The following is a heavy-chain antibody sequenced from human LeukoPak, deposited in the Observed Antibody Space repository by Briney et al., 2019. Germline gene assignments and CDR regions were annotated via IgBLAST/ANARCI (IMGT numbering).Heavy chain of an antibody. D-gene: IGHD6-19*01. Sequence: GASVKVSCKASGYTFTSYDINWVRHATGQGLEWMGWMNPNSGNTGYAQKFQGRVTMTRNTSISTAYMELSSLRSEDTAVYYCARDSSGWYWTWFDPWGQGTLVTVSS. J-gene: IGHJ5*02. CDR3: ARDSSGWYWTWFDP. CDR2: MNPNSGNT. V-gene: IGHV1-8*01. CDR1: GYTFTSYD.